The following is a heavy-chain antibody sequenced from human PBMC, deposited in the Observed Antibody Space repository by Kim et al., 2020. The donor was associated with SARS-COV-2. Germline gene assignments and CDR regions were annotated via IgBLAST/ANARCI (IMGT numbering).Heavy chain of an antibody. Sequence: GGSLRLSCEGSGFTFSNYWMTWVRQAPGKGLEWVANIKPDGTDKYYADSMKGRFTISRDNAKNTVYLQVNDMKVDDTAIYYCARDKGSLCTSVSCFSDFWGRGTLVTVSS. CDR2: IKPDGTDK. CDR3: ARDKGSLCTSVSCFSDF. CDR1: GFTFSNYW. J-gene: IGHJ4*02. V-gene: IGHV3-7*05. D-gene: IGHD2-2*01.